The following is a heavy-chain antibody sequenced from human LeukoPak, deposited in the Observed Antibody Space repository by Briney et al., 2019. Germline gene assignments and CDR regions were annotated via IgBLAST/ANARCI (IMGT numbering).Heavy chain of an antibody. D-gene: IGHD3-10*01. J-gene: IGHJ4*02. V-gene: IGHV1-2*02. CDR2: INPNSGGT. CDR1: GYTFTGYY. CDR3: ARPYGSGSYYAFDY. Sequence: ASVKVSCKASGYTFTGYYMHWVRQAPGQGLEWMGWINPNSGGTNYAQKFQGRVTMTRDTSISTAYMELSRLRSDDTAVYYCARPYGSGSYYAFDYWGKGTLVTVSS.